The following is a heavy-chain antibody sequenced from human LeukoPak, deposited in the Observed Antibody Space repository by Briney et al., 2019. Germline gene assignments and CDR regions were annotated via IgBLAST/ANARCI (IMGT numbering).Heavy chain of an antibody. J-gene: IGHJ6*03. CDR3: ARGGSSWYYYYYMDV. Sequence: ASVKVSCKASGYTFTSYYMHWVRQAPGQGLEWMGIINPSGGSTSYAQKFQGRVTITRNTSISTAYMELSSLRSEDTAVYYCARGGSSWYYYYYMDVWGKGTTVTVSS. D-gene: IGHD6-13*01. V-gene: IGHV1-46*01. CDR2: INPSGGST. CDR1: GYTFTSYY.